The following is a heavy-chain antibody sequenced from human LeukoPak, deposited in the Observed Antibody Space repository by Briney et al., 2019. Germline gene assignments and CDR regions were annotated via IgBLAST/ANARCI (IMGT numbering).Heavy chain of an antibody. CDR2: ISYDGSNK. CDR3: ARDKMGATPLSYAFDI. J-gene: IGHJ3*02. D-gene: IGHD1-26*01. CDR1: GFTFSSYA. Sequence: GGSLRLSCAASGFTFSSYAMHWVRQAPGKGLEWVAVISYDGSNKYYADSVKGRFTISRDNSKNTLYLQMNSLRAEDTAVYYCARDKMGATPLSYAFDIWGQGTMVTVSS. V-gene: IGHV3-30-3*01.